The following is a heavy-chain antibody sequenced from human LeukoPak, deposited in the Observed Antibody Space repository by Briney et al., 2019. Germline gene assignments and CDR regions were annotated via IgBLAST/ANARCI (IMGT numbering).Heavy chain of an antibody. J-gene: IGHJ6*02. CDR1: GYTFTGYY. V-gene: IGHV1-2*02. CDR2: IHPNSGAT. CDR3: ARNTAPGYGLDV. Sequence: GASVKVSCKASGYTFTGYYIHWVRQAPGQGFEWMGWIHPNSGATGYAQNFQGRVTMTRGTSISTAYMDLSRLRSDDTAVYYCARNTAPGYGLDVWGQGTPVTVSS. D-gene: IGHD5-18*01.